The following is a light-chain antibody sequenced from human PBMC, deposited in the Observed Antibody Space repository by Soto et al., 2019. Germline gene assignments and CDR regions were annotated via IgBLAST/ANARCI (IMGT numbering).Light chain of an antibody. CDR1: QGIRSY. CDR2: GAS. V-gene: IGKV1-9*01. CDR3: QQFNSYPLT. Sequence: IQLTHSPSSLSASVGDRVTITCRASQGIRSYLAWYQQKPGKAPELLIYGASTLQSEVPARFSRSGSGKDFTLTISSLQPEDFATYYCQQFNSYPLTFGGGNKVDIX. J-gene: IGKJ4*01.